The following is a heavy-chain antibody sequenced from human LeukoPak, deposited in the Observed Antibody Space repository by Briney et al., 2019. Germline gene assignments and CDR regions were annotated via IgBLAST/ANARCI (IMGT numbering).Heavy chain of an antibody. V-gene: IGHV1-8*01. D-gene: IGHD3-10*01. J-gene: IGHJ5*02. CDR1: GYTFTSYD. CDR3: ARVVVRGFNWFDP. Sequence: GASVKVSCKASGYTFTSYDINWVRQATGQGLEWMGWMNPNSGNTGYAQKFQGRVTMTRNTSISTAYTELSSLRFEDTAVYYCARVVVRGFNWFDPWGQGTLVTVSS. CDR2: MNPNSGNT.